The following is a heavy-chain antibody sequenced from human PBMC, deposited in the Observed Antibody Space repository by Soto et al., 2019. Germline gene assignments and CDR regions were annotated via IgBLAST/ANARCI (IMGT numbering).Heavy chain of an antibody. CDR1: GGSVISSSW. CDR3: ARGSSFRGDFDI. D-gene: IGHD2-21*01. Sequence: SETLSLTCGVSGGSVISSSWWTWVRQSPGKGLEWIGEIYHAGSPNYNPSFQSRISISLDKSKNTFSLRLTSVTAADAAIYYCARGSSFRGDFDIWGQGTTVTISS. J-gene: IGHJ3*02. V-gene: IGHV4-4*02. CDR2: IYHAGSP.